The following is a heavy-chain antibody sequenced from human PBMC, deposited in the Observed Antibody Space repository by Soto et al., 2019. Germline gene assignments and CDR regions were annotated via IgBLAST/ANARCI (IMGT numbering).Heavy chain of an antibody. CDR1: GFTVSVDS. CDR3: AKDGNVATTTDY. Sequence: GGSLRLSCAASGFTVSVDSMIWVRQAPGKGLEWVSLFYNTGFIHYADSVKGRFTISRDNSKNTLYLQMNSLRAEDTAVYYCAKDGNVATTTDYWGQGTLVTVSS. V-gene: IGHV3-53*01. CDR2: FYNTGFI. D-gene: IGHD5-12*01. J-gene: IGHJ4*02.